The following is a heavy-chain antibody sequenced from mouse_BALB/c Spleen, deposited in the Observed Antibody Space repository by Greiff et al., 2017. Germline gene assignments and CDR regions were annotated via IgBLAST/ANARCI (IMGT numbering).Heavy chain of an antibody. V-gene: IGHV3-2*02. Sequence: EVKLMESGPGLVKPSQSLSLTCTVTGYSITSDYAWNWIRQFPGNKLEWMGYISYSGSTSYNPSLKSRISITRDTSKNQFFLQLNSVTTEDTATYYCARQYGNYPFDYWGQGTTLTVSS. CDR2: ISYSGST. D-gene: IGHD2-10*02. J-gene: IGHJ2*01. CDR1: GYSITSDYA. CDR3: ARQYGNYPFDY.